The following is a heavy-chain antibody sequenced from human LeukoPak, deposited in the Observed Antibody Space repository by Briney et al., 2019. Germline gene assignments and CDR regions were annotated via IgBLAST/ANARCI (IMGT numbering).Heavy chain of an antibody. CDR3: ARRAGAYSHPYDY. D-gene: IGHD4/OR15-4a*01. V-gene: IGHV3-53*01. J-gene: IGHJ4*02. CDR2: IYSDNT. CDR1: GFTVSSNS. Sequence: GGSLRLSCAASGFTVSSNSMSWVRQAPGKGLEWVSFIYSDNTHYSDSVNGRFTISRHNSKNTLYLQMNSLRAEDTAVYYCARRAGAYSHPYDYWGQGTLVTVSS.